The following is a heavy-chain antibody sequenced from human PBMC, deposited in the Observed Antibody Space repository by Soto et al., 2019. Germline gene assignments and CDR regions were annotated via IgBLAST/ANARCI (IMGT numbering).Heavy chain of an antibody. Sequence: ASVKVSCKASGGTFSSYAISWVRQAPGQGLEWMGGIIPIFGTANYAQKFQGRVTITADESTSTAYMELSSLRSEDTAVYYCARGDPHQHFDWLPPPSYYYGMDVWGQGTTVTVSS. V-gene: IGHV1-69*13. CDR1: GGTFSSYA. CDR3: ARGDPHQHFDWLPPPSYYYGMDV. J-gene: IGHJ6*02. D-gene: IGHD3-9*01. CDR2: IIPIFGTA.